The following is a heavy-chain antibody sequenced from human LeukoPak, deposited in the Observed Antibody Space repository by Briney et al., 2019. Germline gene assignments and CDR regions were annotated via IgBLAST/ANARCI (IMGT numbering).Heavy chain of an antibody. J-gene: IGHJ4*02. CDR2: IYYSGST. V-gene: IGHV4-59*01. Sequence: SETLSLTCTVSGGSISSYYWSWIRQPPGKGLEWIGYIYYSGSTNYNPSLKSRVTIPVDTSKNQFSLKLSSVTAADTAVYYCGSSSWYGVFDYWGQGTLVTVSS. CDR3: GSSSWYGVFDY. CDR1: GGSISSYY. D-gene: IGHD6-13*01.